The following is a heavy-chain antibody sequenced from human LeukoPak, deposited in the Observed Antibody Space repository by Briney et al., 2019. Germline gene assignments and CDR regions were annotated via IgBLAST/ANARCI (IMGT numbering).Heavy chain of an antibody. CDR1: GLTFNNYA. D-gene: IGHD1-1*01. V-gene: IGHV3-23*01. CDR2: ISGSGGVT. CDR3: AKSVGLVNYYFDY. J-gene: IGHJ4*02. Sequence: GGSLRLSCAASGLTFNNYAMSWVRQAPGKGLEWVSDISGSGGVTHYADSVKGRFTISRDNTKNTLYLQMNSLRAEDTAVYYCAKSVGLVNYYFDYWGQGTLVTVSS.